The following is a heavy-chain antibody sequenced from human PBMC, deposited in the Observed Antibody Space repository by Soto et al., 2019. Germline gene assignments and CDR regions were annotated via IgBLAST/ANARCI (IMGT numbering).Heavy chain of an antibody. CDR1: GFTFSSYS. Sequence: EVRLVESGGGLVQPGGSLRLSCAASGFTFSSYSMNWVRQAPGKGLEWVSYISSSSSTIYYADSVKGRFTISRDNAKNSLYLQMNSLRAEDTAVYYCAREPSDIVVVEQPFDYWGQGTLVTVSS. D-gene: IGHD2-15*01. J-gene: IGHJ4*02. CDR3: AREPSDIVVVEQPFDY. CDR2: ISSSSSTI. V-gene: IGHV3-48*01.